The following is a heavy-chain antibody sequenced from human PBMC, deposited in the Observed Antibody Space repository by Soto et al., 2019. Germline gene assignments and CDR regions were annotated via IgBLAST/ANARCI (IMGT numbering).Heavy chain of an antibody. CDR3: ATRVTPATGLYYIDN. J-gene: IGHJ4*02. D-gene: IGHD4-4*01. V-gene: IGHV4-30-4*01. CDR2: MSYSGST. Sequence: SETLSLTCTVSGGSISSGNYYWSWIRQPPGKGLEWIGFMSYSGSTSYNASLKSRVTISVDTSKSQFSLNLSFVTAADTAVYYCATRVTPATGLYYIDNWGQGTLVTVSS. CDR1: GGSISSGNYY.